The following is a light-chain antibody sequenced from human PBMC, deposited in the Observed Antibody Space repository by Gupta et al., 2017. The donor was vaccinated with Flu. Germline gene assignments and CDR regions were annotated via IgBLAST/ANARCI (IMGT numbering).Light chain of an antibody. CDR3: PQRRSWPGLT. Sequence: EIVLTQSPATLPLSPGERATLSCRASQDVSRYLAWYQQKPGQAPRLLIYDASNRATGIPARFSGSGSGTDFTLTISILDPEAFAVYYCPQRRSWPGLTFGGGTRVEI. CDR2: DAS. J-gene: IGKJ4*01. CDR1: QDVSRY. V-gene: IGKV3-11*01.